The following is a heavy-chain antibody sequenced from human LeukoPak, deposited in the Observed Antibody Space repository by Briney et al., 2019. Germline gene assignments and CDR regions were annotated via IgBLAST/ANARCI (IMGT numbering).Heavy chain of an antibody. CDR2: IYYSGST. V-gene: IGHV4-59*01. D-gene: IGHD3-16*02. J-gene: IGHJ4*02. CDR3: AREFVMITFGGVIVRNYFDY. Sequence: SETLSLTCTVSGGSISSYYWSWIRQPPGKGLEWIGYIYYSGSTNYNPSLKSRVTISVDTSKNQFSLKLSSVTAADTAVYYCAREFVMITFGGVIVRNYFDYWGQGTLVTVSS. CDR1: GGSISSYY.